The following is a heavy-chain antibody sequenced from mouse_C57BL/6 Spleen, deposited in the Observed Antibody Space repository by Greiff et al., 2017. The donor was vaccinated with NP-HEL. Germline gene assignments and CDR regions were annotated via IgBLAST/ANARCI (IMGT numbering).Heavy chain of an antibody. D-gene: IGHD1-1*01. V-gene: IGHV5-12*01. Sequence: EVQLVESGGGLVQPGGSLKLSCAASGFTFSDYYMYWVRQTPEKRLEWVAYISNGGGSTYYPDTVKGRFTISRDNAKNTLYLQMSRLKSEDTAMYYCARHGITTVVATDYYAMDYWGQGTSVTVSS. J-gene: IGHJ4*01. CDR3: ARHGITTVVATDYYAMDY. CDR1: GFTFSDYY. CDR2: ISNGGGST.